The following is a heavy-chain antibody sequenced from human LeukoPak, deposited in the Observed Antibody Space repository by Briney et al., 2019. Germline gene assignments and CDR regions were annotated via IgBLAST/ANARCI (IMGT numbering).Heavy chain of an antibody. CDR2: IYTSGST. V-gene: IGHV4-61*02. D-gene: IGHD3-16*01. CDR1: GGSISSGSYY. J-gene: IGHJ4*02. Sequence: SETLSLTCTVSGGSISSGSYYWSWIRQPAGKGLEWIGRIYTSGSTNYNPSLKSRVTISVDTSKNQFSLKLSSVTAADTAVYYCARPLQYGGAFDIWGQGTLVTVSS. CDR3: ARPLQYGGAFDI.